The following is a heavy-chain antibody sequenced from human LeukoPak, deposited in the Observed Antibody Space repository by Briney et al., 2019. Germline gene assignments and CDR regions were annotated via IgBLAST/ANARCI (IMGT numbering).Heavy chain of an antibody. J-gene: IGHJ3*01. CDR1: GFTFTNYA. V-gene: IGHV3-74*01. CDR2: IYTDGSST. CDR3: ARGFTTVTANPLLDV. D-gene: IGHD4-17*01. Sequence: GGSLRLSCAVSGFTFTNYAMSWVRQAPGKGLVWVSRIYTDGSSTTYADSVKGRFTISRDNAKNTLYLQMNSLRAEDTAVYYCARGFTTVTANPLLDVWGQGTMVTVSS.